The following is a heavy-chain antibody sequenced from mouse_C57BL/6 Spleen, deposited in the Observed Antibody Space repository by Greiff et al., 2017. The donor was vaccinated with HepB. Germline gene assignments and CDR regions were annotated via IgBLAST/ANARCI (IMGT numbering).Heavy chain of an antibody. CDR1: GYTFTSYW. CDR3: ARGAGWLLRFFYFDY. Sequence: VQLQQPGTELVKPGASVKLSCKASGYTFTSYWMHWVKQRPGQGLEWIGNINPSNGGTNYNEKFKSKATLTVDKSSSTAYMQLSSLTSEDSAVYYCARGAGWLLRFFYFDYWGQGTTLTVSS. J-gene: IGHJ2*01. CDR2: INPSNGGT. V-gene: IGHV1-53*01. D-gene: IGHD2-3*01.